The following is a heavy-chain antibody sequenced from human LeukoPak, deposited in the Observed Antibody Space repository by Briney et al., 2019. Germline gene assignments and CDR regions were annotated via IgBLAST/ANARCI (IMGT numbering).Heavy chain of an antibody. CDR2: INPSGGST. CDR3: ASPRDYRYYYYYYGMDV. J-gene: IGHJ6*02. D-gene: IGHD4-17*01. V-gene: IGHV1-46*01. Sequence: ASVKVSCKASGYTFTGYYMHWVRQAPGQGLEWMGIINPSGGSTSYAQKFQGRVTITADESTSTAYMELSSLRSEDTAVYYCASPRDYRYYYYYYGMDVWGQGTTVTVSS. CDR1: GYTFTGYY.